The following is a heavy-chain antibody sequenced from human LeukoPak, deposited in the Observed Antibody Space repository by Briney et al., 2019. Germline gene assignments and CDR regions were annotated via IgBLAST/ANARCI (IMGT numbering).Heavy chain of an antibody. CDR1: GFTFDDYA. J-gene: IGHJ6*02. Sequence: GRSLRLSCAASGFTFDDYAMHWVRQAPGKGLVWVSGISWNSGSIGYADSVKGRFTISRDNAKNSLYLQMNSLRAEDTALYYCAKDMDKYSSSSDYYYYYGMDVWGQGTTVTVSS. CDR2: ISWNSGSI. V-gene: IGHV3-9*01. D-gene: IGHD6-6*01. CDR3: AKDMDKYSSSSDYYYYYGMDV.